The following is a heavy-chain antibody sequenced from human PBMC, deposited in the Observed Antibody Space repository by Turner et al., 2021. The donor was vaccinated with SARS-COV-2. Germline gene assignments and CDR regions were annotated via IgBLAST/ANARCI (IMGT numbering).Heavy chain of an antibody. J-gene: IGHJ4*02. CDR1: GGSISSYY. Sequence: QVQLQESGPGLVKPSETVSLTCTVSGGSISSYYWSWIRQPPGKGLEWIGYIYYSGSTNYNPSLKSRVTISVDTSKNQFSLKLSSVTAADTAVYYCASYYYDSSGYHYAFDYWGQGTLVTVSS. D-gene: IGHD3-22*01. V-gene: IGHV4-59*01. CDR3: ASYYYDSSGYHYAFDY. CDR2: IYYSGST.